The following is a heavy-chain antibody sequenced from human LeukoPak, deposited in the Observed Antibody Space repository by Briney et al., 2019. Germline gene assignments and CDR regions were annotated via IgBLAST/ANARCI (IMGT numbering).Heavy chain of an antibody. CDR2: IIPIFGTA. CDR1: GGTFSSYA. V-gene: IGHV1-69*13. J-gene: IGHJ4*02. CDR3: ARTYYYDSSGYSYFDY. Sequence: SVNVSCKASGGTFSSYAISWVRQAPGQGLEWMGGIIPIFGTANYAQKFQGRVTITADESTSTAYMELSSLRSEDTAVYYCARTYYYDSSGYSYFDYWGQGTLVTVSS. D-gene: IGHD3-22*01.